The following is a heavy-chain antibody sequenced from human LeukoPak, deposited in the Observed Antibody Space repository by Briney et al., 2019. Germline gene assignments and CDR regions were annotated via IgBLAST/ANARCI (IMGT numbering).Heavy chain of an antibody. CDR2: IHHDGSNK. CDR1: GFTFSSYG. J-gene: IGHJ4*02. Sequence: GGSLRLSCAASGFTFSSYGMHWVRQAPGKGLDWVAFIHHDGSNKYYADSVRGRFTISRDDAKDSLYLQMNSLRAEDTAVYYCARDSSGFPHDYWGQGTLVTVSS. D-gene: IGHD3-22*01. CDR3: ARDSSGFPHDY. V-gene: IGHV3-30*02.